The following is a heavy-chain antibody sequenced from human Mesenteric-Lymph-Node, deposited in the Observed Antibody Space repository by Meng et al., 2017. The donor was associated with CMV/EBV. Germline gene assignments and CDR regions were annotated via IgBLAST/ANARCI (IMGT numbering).Heavy chain of an antibody. CDR3: ARDEYSYGFSCYFDY. V-gene: IGHV3-48*04. J-gene: IGHJ4*02. D-gene: IGHD5-18*01. CDR1: GFTFSSYS. CDR2: ISSSSSTI. Sequence: GGSLRLSCAASGFTFSSYSMNWVRQAPGKGLEWVSYISSSSSTIYYADSVKGRFTISRDNAKNSLYLQMNSLRAEDTAVYYCARDEYSYGFSCYFDYWGQGTLVTVSS.